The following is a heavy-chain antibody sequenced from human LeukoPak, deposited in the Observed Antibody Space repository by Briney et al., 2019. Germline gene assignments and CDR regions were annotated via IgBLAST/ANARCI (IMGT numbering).Heavy chain of an antibody. Sequence: SETLSLTCTVACGFINGDDWTWVRQPPGKGLEWIGYISDSGSTNYSPSLKSRVTMSVDSSNTEFSLRLNSVTAADTAVYYCARVFRGAVTSNWFDPWGQGTLVTVSS. CDR2: ISDSGST. J-gene: IGHJ5*02. D-gene: IGHD4-17*01. CDR1: CGFINGDD. V-gene: IGHV4-59*01. CDR3: ARVFRGAVTSNWFDP.